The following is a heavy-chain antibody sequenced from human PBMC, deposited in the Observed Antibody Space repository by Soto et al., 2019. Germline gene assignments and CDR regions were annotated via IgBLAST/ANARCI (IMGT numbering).Heavy chain of an antibody. Sequence: EVQLVESGGGLVQPGGSLRLFCAASGFTFSSYSMNWVRQAPGKGLEWVSYISSSSSTIYYADSVKGRFTISRDNAKNSLYLQMNSLRAEDTAVYYCARDERITMIVVAPSAFDIWGQGTMVTVSS. D-gene: IGHD3-22*01. CDR2: ISSSSSTI. V-gene: IGHV3-48*01. CDR1: GFTFSSYS. J-gene: IGHJ3*02. CDR3: ARDERITMIVVAPSAFDI.